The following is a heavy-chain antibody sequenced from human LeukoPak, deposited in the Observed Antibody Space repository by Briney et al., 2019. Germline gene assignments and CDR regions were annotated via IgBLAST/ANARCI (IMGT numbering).Heavy chain of an antibody. Sequence: GGSLRLSCAASGFNFRGYAMSWVRQAPGKGLEWVSAISGSGARAHYAESVRGRYTISRDDSQNTLHLQMTSLRAEDTAVYYCAKEVVMGETNYYYYGMDVWGQGTTVTVSS. D-gene: IGHD1-26*01. CDR2: ISGSGARA. V-gene: IGHV3-23*01. CDR3: AKEVVMGETNYYYYGMDV. CDR1: GFNFRGYA. J-gene: IGHJ6*02.